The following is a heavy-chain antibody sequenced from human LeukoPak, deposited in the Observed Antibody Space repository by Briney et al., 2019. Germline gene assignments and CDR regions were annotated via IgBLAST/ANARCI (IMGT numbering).Heavy chain of an antibody. V-gene: IGHV1-69*13. J-gene: IGHJ4*02. D-gene: IGHD3-3*01. CDR2: IITNYGTT. CDR1: GGTFSNYA. CDR3: ARPRTYYDFWRGYPPFDY. Sequence: SVKVSCKASGGTFSNYAISWVRQAPGQGLEWMGGIITNYGTTNYAQKYQGRVTITADESTTTVYMELSSLRSEDTAVYYCARPRTYYDFWRGYPPFDYWGQGTLVTVSS.